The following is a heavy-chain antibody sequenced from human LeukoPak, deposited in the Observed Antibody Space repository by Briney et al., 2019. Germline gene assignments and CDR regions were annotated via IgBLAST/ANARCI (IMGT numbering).Heavy chain of an antibody. V-gene: IGHV4-34*01. Sequence: KTSETLSLTCAVYGGSFSGYYWSWIRQSPGKGLEWIGEINHSGSTNYNPSLKSRVTISVDKSKNQFSLKLSSVTAADTAVYYCARDGPWYGDYWFDPWGQGTLVTVSS. CDR3: ARDGPWYGDYWFDP. D-gene: IGHD4-17*01. CDR2: INHSGST. CDR1: GGSFSGYY. J-gene: IGHJ5*02.